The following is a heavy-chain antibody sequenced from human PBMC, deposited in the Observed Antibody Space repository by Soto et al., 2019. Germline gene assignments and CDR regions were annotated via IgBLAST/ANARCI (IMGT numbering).Heavy chain of an antibody. CDR3: LRSTDGYVWNN. Sequence: EVQLVESGGGLVQPGGSLRLSCAASGFTFSSYWMHWVRQPPGKGLVWVSRINSDGSSTSYAESVKGRFTISRDNAKNTLFLQMNSLGAEDTAVYYCLRSTDGYVWNNWGQGTLVTVSS. J-gene: IGHJ4*02. V-gene: IGHV3-74*01. CDR1: GFTFSSYW. D-gene: IGHD3-16*01. CDR2: INSDGSST.